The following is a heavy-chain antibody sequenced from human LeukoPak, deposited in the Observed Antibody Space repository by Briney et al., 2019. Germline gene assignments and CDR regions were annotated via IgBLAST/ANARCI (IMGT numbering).Heavy chain of an antibody. V-gene: IGHV4-34*01. CDR3: ARTLSSGLVGGYYFDY. J-gene: IGHJ4*02. CDR1: GGSFSGYY. Sequence: SETLSLTCAVYGGSFSGYYWSWIRQPPGKGLEWIGEINHSGSTNYNPSLKSRVTISVDTSKNLLSLKLSSVTAADTAVYYCARTLSSGLVGGYYFDYWGQGTLVTVSS. D-gene: IGHD6-19*01. CDR2: INHSGST.